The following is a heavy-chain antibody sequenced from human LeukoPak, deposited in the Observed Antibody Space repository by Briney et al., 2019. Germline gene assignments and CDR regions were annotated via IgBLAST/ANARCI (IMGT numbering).Heavy chain of an antibody. Sequence: PGGSLRLSCAASEFTFSSYGMHWVRQAPGKGLEWVAFIRYDGSNKYYADSVKGRFTISRDNSKNTLYLQMNSLRAEDTAVYYCAKRPRDSGWPEPYYFDYWGQGTLVTVSS. CDR3: AKRPRDSGWPEPYYFDY. CDR2: IRYDGSNK. CDR1: EFTFSSYG. J-gene: IGHJ4*02. V-gene: IGHV3-30*02. D-gene: IGHD6-19*01.